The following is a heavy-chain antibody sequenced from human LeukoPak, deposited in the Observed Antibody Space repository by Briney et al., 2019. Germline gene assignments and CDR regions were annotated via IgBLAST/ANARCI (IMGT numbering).Heavy chain of an antibody. CDR3: ARDGSSGGFLEWNYYYYGMDV. Sequence: TLSLTCTVSGGSISSGGYYWSWIRQHPGKGLEWIGYIYYSGSTYYNPSLKSRVTISVDTSKNQFSLKLSSVTAADTAVYYCARDGSSGGFLEWNYYYYGMDVWGQGTTVTVSS. D-gene: IGHD3-3*01. J-gene: IGHJ6*02. CDR2: IYYSGST. V-gene: IGHV4-30-4*08. CDR1: GGSISSGGYY.